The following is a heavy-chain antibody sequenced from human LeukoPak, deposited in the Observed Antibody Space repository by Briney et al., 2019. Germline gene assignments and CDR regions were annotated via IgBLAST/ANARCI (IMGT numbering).Heavy chain of an antibody. CDR3: PRAETAAGRFPKPHYFDY. J-gene: IGHJ4*02. Sequence: PSETLSLTCTVSGGSISSYYWSWIRQPPGKGLEWIGYIYYSGSTNYNPSLKSRVTISVDTSKNQFSLKLSSVTAADTAVYYCPRAETAAGRFPKPHYFDYWGQGTLVTVSS. CDR2: IYYSGST. V-gene: IGHV4-59*01. CDR1: GGSISSYY. D-gene: IGHD6-13*01.